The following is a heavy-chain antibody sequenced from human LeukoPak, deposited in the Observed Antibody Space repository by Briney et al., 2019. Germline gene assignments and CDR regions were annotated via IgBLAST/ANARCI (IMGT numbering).Heavy chain of an antibody. V-gene: IGHV1-2*02. J-gene: IGHJ4*02. Sequence: PGASVKVSCKASGYTFTGYYMHWVRQAPGQGLEWMGWINPNSGGTNYAQKFQGRVTMTRDTSISTACMELSRLRSDDTAVYYCARVGSSGYYPNRYFDYWGQGTLVTVSS. CDR2: INPNSGGT. CDR3: ARVGSSGYYPNRYFDY. D-gene: IGHD3-22*01. CDR1: GYTFTGYY.